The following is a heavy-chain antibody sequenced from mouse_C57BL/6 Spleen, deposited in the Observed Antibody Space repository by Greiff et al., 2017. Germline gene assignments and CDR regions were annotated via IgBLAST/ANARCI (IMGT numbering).Heavy chain of an antibody. CDR2: INPNNGTT. J-gene: IGHJ1*03. V-gene: IGHV1-39*01. CDR1: GYSFTDYN. Sequence: EVQLQQSGPELVKPGASVKISCKASGYSFTDYNMNWVKQRNGKSLEWIGVINPNNGTTSYNQKFKGKATLTVDQSYSTAYMQLNSLTSADSAVYYCARTHYYGSTQGWYFDVWGTGTSVTVSS. CDR3: ARTHYYGSTQGWYFDV. D-gene: IGHD1-1*01.